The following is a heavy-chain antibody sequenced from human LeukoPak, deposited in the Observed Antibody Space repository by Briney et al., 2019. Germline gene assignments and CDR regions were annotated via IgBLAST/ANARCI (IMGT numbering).Heavy chain of an antibody. J-gene: IGHJ4*02. D-gene: IGHD3-22*01. V-gene: IGHV4-59*01. CDR3: ARDYGYY. CDR1: GGSISSYY. CDR2: IYYSGST. Sequence: WETLSLTCTVSGGSISSYYWSWMRQPPGKGLEWIGYIYYSGSTNYNPSLKSRVTISLDTSKNQFSLKLSSVTAADTAVYYCARDYGYYWGQGTLVTVSS.